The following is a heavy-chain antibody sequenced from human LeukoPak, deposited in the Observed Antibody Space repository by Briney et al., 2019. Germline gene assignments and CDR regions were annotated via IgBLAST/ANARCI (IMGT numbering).Heavy chain of an antibody. CDR3: ARVPHYYGSGSYQDY. CDR1: GFTFSNYA. D-gene: IGHD3-10*01. V-gene: IGHV3-23*01. Sequence: GSLRLSCAASGFTFSNYAMSWVRQAPGKGLEWVSGIRAGGVSTYYADSVKGRFTISRDNAKNSLYLQMNSLRAEDTAVYYCARVPHYYGSGSYQDYWGQGTLVTVSS. CDR2: IRAGGVST. J-gene: IGHJ4*02.